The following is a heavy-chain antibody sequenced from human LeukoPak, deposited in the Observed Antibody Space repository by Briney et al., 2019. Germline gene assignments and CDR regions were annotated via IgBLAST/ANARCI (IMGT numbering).Heavy chain of an antibody. J-gene: IGHJ5*02. CDR2: ISYDGSNK. CDR1: GFTFSSYA. D-gene: IGHD5-24*01. V-gene: IGHV3-30*04. Sequence: GALRLSCAASGFTFSSYAMHWVRQAPGKGLEWVAVISYDGSNKYYADSVKGRFTISRDNSKNTLYLQMNSLRAEDTAVYYCARDGWPRWLQLPRWFDPWGQGTLVTVSS. CDR3: ARDGWPRWLQLPRWFDP.